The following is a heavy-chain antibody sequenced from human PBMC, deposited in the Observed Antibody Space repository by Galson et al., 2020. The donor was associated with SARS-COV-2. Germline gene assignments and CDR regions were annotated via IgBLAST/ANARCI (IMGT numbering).Heavy chain of an antibody. CDR1: GDSVSSNTAT. CDR2: TYYRLKWFN. V-gene: IGHV6-1*01. CDR3: VRGGPPRRKRSVAEDGDHQRGWFDP. J-gene: IGHJ5*02. Sequence: SQTLSLTCDISGDSVSSNTATWDWIRQSPSRGLEWLGRTYYRLKWFNDYAGSVHSRLTIDADTSKNQFSLHLRSLTPEDTAVYYCVRGGPPRRKRSVAEDGDHQRGWFDPWGQGTLVTVSS. D-gene: IGHD4-17*01.